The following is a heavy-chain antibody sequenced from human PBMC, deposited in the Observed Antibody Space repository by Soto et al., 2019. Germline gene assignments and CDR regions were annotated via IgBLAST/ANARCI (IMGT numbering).Heavy chain of an antibody. CDR1: GFTFSIYT. J-gene: IGHJ4*02. Sequence: GGSLRLSCSASGFTFSIYTMQWIRQGPGKGLDYVSSISADGGTTIYADSVKGRFTVFRDNSKNTLYLQMSSLRAEDTAVYYCVKSPRHFDWSGGQGTLVTVSS. D-gene: IGHD3-9*01. CDR2: ISADGGTT. V-gene: IGHV3-64D*08. CDR3: VKSPRHFDWS.